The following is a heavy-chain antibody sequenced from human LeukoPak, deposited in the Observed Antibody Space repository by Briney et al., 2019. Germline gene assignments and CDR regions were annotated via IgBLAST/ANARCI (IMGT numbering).Heavy chain of an antibody. J-gene: IGHJ3*02. CDR3: AREGHSGSPDAFDI. Sequence: SETLSLTCTVSGGSISSSSYYWGWIRQPPGKGLEWIGSIYYSGSTYYNPSLKSRVTISVDTSKNQFSLKLSSVTAADTAVYYCAREGHSGSPDAFDIWGQGTMVTVSS. V-gene: IGHV4-39*07. CDR2: IYYSGST. CDR1: GGSISSSSYY. D-gene: IGHD1-26*01.